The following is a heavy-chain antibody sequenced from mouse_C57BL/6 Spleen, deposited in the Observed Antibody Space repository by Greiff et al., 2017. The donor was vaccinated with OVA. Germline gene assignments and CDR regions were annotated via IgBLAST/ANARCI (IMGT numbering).Heavy chain of an antibody. CDR3: ARGGLSPRGREGYVDV. J-gene: IGHJ1*03. CDR2: IDPSDSYT. Sequence: QVQLQQPGAELVMPGASVKLSCKASGYTFTSYWMHWVKQRPGQGLEWIGEIDPSDSYTNYNQKFKGKSTLTVDKSSSTAYMQLSSLTSEDSAVYYCARGGLSPRGREGYVDVWGTGTTVTVSS. CDR1: GYTFTSYW. D-gene: IGHD1-1*01. V-gene: IGHV1-69*01.